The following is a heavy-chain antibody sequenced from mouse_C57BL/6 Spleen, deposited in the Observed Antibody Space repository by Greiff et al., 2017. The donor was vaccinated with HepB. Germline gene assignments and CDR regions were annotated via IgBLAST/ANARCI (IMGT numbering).Heavy chain of an antibody. CDR2: ISDGGSYT. V-gene: IGHV5-4*01. Sequence: EVKVVESGGGLVKPGGSLKLSCAASGFTFSSYAMSWVRQTPEKRLEWVATISDGGSYTYYPDNVKGRFTISRDNAKNNLYLQMSHLKSEDTAMYYCARDLGGKTWFAYWGQGTLVTVSA. CDR3: ARDLGGKTWFAY. CDR1: GFTFSSYA. J-gene: IGHJ3*01.